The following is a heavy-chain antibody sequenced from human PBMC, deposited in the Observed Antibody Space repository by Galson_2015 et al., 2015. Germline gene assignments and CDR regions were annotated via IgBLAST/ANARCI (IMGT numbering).Heavy chain of an antibody. CDR3: ARGFPWRGRFLEWSGGDWFDP. Sequence: SLRLSCAASGFTFSSYSMNWVRQAPGKGLEWVSSISSSSSYIYYADSVKGRFTISRDNAKNSLYLQMNSLRAEDTAVYYRARGFPWRGRFLEWSGGDWFDPWGQGTLVTVSS. CDR2: ISSSSSYI. D-gene: IGHD3-3*01. V-gene: IGHV3-21*01. J-gene: IGHJ5*02. CDR1: GFTFSSYS.